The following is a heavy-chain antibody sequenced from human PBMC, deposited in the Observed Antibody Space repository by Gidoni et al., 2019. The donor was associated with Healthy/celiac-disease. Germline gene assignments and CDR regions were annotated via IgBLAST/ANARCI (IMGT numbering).Heavy chain of an antibody. Sequence: QVQLQQSGPGLLKPSETLSLTCTLSGYSISSGYYWGWTRQPPGKGLEWIGSIYHRGSTYYNPALKSRGTISVDTSKNQVSLKLSSVTAADTAVYYCARGEELDYWGQGTLVTVSS. CDR1: GYSISSGYY. J-gene: IGHJ4*02. CDR3: ARGEELDY. V-gene: IGHV4-38-2*02. CDR2: IYHRGST.